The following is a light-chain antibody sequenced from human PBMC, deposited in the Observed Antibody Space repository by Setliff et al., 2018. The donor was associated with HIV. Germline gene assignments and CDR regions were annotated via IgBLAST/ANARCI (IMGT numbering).Light chain of an antibody. CDR3: CSYAGSTTFEV. CDR1: SSDVGGYNY. J-gene: IGLJ1*01. Sequence: ALTQPASVSGSPGQSITISCTGTSSDVGGYNYVSWYQQHPGKAPKLMIYDVSNRPSGVSNRFSGSKSGNAASLTISGLQPDDEAYYYCCSYAGSTTFEVFGSGTKVTV. V-gene: IGLV2-14*03. CDR2: DVS.